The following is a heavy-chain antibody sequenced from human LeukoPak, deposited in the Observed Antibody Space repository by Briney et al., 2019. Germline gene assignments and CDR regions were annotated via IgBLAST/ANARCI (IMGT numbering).Heavy chain of an antibody. CDR3: AKDSSSWSLFDY. CDR2: ISGSGGST. CDR1: GFNFPTYA. J-gene: IGHJ4*02. D-gene: IGHD6-13*01. V-gene: IGHV3-23*01. Sequence: GGSLRLSCAASGFNFPTYAMQWVRQAPGKGLEWVSAISGSGGSTYYADSVKGRFTISRDNSKNTLYLQMNSLRAEDTAVYYCAKDSSSWSLFDYWGQGTLVTVSS.